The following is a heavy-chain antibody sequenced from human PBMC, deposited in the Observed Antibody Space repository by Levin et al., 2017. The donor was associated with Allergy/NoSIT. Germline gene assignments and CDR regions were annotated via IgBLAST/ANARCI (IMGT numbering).Heavy chain of an antibody. J-gene: IGHJ4*02. CDR1: GYMFTGYY. Sequence: ASVKVSCKASGYMFTGYYIHWVRQAPGQGLEWVGWISPYAGGTYYAQKFQGRVTMTRETSVSTVYMEMDRLTSDDTAVYLCARGSDADWLSSTLDFWGRGTLVTVSS. D-gene: IGHD3-9*01. V-gene: IGHV1-2*02. CDR3: ARGSDADWLSSTLDF. CDR2: ISPYAGGT.